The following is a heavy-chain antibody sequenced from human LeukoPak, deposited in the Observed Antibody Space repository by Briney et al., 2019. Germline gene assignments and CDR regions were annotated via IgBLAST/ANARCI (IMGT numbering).Heavy chain of an antibody. J-gene: IGHJ4*02. CDR2: ISSSGSTI. CDR1: GFTFSSYE. Sequence: GGSLRLSCAASGFTFSSYEMNWVRQAPGKGLEWVSYISSSGSTIYYADSVKGRFTISRDNAKNSLYLQMNSLRAEDTAVYYCARKSSGYYSGTNDYWGQGTLVTVSS. D-gene: IGHD3-22*01. V-gene: IGHV3-48*03. CDR3: ARKSSGYYSGTNDY.